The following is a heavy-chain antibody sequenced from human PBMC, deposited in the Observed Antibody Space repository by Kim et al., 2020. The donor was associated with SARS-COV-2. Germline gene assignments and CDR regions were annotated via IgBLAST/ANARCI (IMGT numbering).Heavy chain of an antibody. CDR3: ARDRGGSYFDY. CDR1: GFTFSSYG. V-gene: IGHV3-33*01. J-gene: IGHJ4*02. Sequence: GGSLRLSCAASGFTFSSYGMHWVRQAPGKGLEWVAVIWYDGSNKYYADSVKGRFTISRDNSKNTLYLQMNSLRAEDTAVYYCARDRGGSYFDYWGQGTLVTVSS. CDR2: IWYDGSNK. D-gene: IGHD3-10*01.